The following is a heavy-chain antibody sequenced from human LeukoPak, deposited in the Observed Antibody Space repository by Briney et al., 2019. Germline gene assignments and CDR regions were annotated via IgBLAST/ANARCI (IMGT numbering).Heavy chain of an antibody. D-gene: IGHD6-13*01. CDR1: GGSISSYY. CDR2: IYYSGST. V-gene: IGHV4-59*08. J-gene: IGHJ4*02. CDR3: ASSSWYIGFDY. Sequence: SETLSLTCTVSGGSISSYYWSWIRQPPGKGLEWIGYIYYSGSTNYNPSLKSRVTISVDTSKNQFSLKLSSVTAADTAVYYCASSSWYIGFDYWGQGTLVIVSS.